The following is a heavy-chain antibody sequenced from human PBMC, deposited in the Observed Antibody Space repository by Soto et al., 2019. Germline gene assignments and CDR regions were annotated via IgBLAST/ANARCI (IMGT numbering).Heavy chain of an antibody. D-gene: IGHD3-9*01. Sequence: ASVKVSCKASGYTFTSYAMHWVRQAPGQRLEWMGWINAGNGNTKYSQKFQGRVTITRDTSASTAYMELSSLRSEDTAVYYCARTTLRYFDWLSFQHWGQGNLVTVSS. J-gene: IGHJ1*01. CDR1: GYTFTSYA. V-gene: IGHV1-3*01. CDR2: INAGNGNT. CDR3: ARTTLRYFDWLSFQH.